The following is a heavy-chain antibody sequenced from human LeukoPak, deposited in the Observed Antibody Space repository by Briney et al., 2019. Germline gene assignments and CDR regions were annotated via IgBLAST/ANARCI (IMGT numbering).Heavy chain of an antibody. D-gene: IGHD3-22*01. CDR1: GFTVSSNY. CDR2: ISRGGTT. V-gene: IGHV3-53*01. CDR3: ARGNYYDSSVDY. J-gene: IGHJ4*02. Sequence: GGSLRLSCAASGFTVSSNYMSWVRQAPGKGLQWVSVISRGGTTYYADSVKGRFTVSRDNSKNTLYLQMNSLRAEDTAVYYCARGNYYDSSVDYWGQGILVTVSS.